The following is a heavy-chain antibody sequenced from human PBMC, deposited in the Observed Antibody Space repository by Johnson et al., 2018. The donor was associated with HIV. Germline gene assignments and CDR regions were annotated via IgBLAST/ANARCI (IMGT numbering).Heavy chain of an antibody. CDR2: IYSGGST. J-gene: IGHJ3*02. V-gene: IGHV3-66*01. CDR1: GFSVSSNY. CDR3: ARAPGYSRAFDI. Sequence: VQLVESGGGVVQPGGSLRLSCAASGFSVSSNYMTWVRQPPGKGLEWVSVIYSGGSTYHADSVKGRFSISRDNSKNTLYLEINSLRAEDTAVYYCARAPGYSRAFDIWGQGTMVTVSS. D-gene: IGHD5-18*01.